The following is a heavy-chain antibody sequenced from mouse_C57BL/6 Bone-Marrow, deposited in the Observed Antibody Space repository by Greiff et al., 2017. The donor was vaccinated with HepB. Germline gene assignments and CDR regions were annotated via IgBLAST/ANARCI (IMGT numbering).Heavy chain of an antibody. CDR2: IDPNSGGT. J-gene: IGHJ1*03. CDR3: AGSHITTVVPYWYFDV. V-gene: IGHV1-72*01. D-gene: IGHD1-1*01. CDR1: GYTFTSYW. Sequence: QVQLQQPGAELVKPGASVKLSCKASGYTFTSYWMHWVKQRPGRGLEWIGRIDPNSGGTKYNEKFKSKATLTVDKPSSTAYMQLSSLTSEDSAVYYCAGSHITTVVPYWYFDVWGTGTTVTVSS.